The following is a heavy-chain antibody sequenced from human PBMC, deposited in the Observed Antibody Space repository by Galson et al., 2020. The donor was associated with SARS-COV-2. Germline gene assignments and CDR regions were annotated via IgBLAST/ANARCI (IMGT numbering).Heavy chain of an antibody. CDR3: ARGGGTVTTQHFDL. V-gene: IGHV4-39*01. CDR2: IYYSGTT. J-gene: IGHJ2*01. D-gene: IGHD4-17*01. Sequence: SETLSLTCTVSGGSISTTSYFWGWIRQPPGKGLEWIGTIYYSGTTYYNPSLRSRVTISVDTSRNQFSLKLNSVTAADTAVYYCARGGGTVTTQHFDLWGRGTLVTVSS. CDR1: GGSISTTSYF.